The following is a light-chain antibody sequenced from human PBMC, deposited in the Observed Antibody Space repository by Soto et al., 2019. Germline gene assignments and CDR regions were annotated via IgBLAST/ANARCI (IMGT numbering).Light chain of an antibody. CDR3: QVWDSSTFYV. V-gene: IGLV3-9*01. Sequence: SYELTQPLSVSVALGQTARITCGGNNIGSKNVHWYQQKPGQAPVLVIYRDSNRPSGNPERFSGSNSGNTATLTISRAQAGDEADYYCQVWDSSTFYVFGTGTQLTVL. CDR1: NIGSKN. J-gene: IGLJ1*01. CDR2: RDS.